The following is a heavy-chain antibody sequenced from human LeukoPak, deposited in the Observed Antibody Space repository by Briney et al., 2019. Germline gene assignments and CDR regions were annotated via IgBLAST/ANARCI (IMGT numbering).Heavy chain of an antibody. J-gene: IGHJ4*02. CDR2: IKQDGSEK. D-gene: IGHD5-18*01. CDR1: GFTFSSYW. Sequence: PGGSLRLSCAASGFTFSSYWMSWVRQAPGKGLEWVANIKQDGSEKYYVDSVKGRFTISRDNSKNTLYLQMNSLRTEDTAVYYCARDSGYSYSLIGYFDYWGQGTLVTVSS. CDR3: ARDSGYSYSLIGYFDY. V-gene: IGHV3-7*01.